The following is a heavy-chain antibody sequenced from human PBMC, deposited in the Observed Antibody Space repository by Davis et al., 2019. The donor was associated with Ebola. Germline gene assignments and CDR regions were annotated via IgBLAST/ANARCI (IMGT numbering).Heavy chain of an antibody. CDR3: AREGYRGGGFDY. CDR2: FYYNLAT. Sequence: PGGSLRLSCTVSGDSISTSDHYWGWIRQPPGKGLEWVGNFYYNLATHYSPSLESRSTISVDTSKNQFSLRLNSVTAADTAIYYCAREGYRGGGFDYWGQGTLVPVSS. D-gene: IGHD2-21*01. J-gene: IGHJ4*02. CDR1: GDSISTSDHY. V-gene: IGHV4-39*07.